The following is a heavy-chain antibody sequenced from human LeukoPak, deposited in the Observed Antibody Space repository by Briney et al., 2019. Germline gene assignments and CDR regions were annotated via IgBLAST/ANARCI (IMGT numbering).Heavy chain of an antibody. J-gene: IGHJ4*02. V-gene: IGHV4-30-2*01. CDR2: IYHSGST. Sequence: PSQTLSLTCAVSGGSISSGGYSWSWIRQPPGKGLEWIGYIYHSGSTYYNPSLKSRVTISVDRPKNQFSLKLSSVTAADTAVYYCARGPRLYDILTGYSSYYFDYWGQGTLVTVSS. CDR1: GGSISSGGYS. CDR3: ARGPRLYDILTGYSSYYFDY. D-gene: IGHD3-9*01.